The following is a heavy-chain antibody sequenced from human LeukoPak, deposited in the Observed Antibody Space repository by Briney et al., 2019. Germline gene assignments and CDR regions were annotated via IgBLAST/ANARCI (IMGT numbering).Heavy chain of an antibody. J-gene: IGHJ6*03. CDR2: IYYSGST. D-gene: IGHD1-7*01. CDR1: GGSISSSSYY. V-gene: IGHV4-39*01. CDR3: AIRTAWLWYNWNYGTPDYMDV. Sequence: PSETLSLTCTVSGGSISSSSYYWGWIRQPPGKGLEWIGSIYYSGSTYYNPSLKSRVAISVDTSKNQFSLKLSSVTAADTAVYYCAIRTAWLWYNWNYGTPDYMDVWGKGTTVTVSS.